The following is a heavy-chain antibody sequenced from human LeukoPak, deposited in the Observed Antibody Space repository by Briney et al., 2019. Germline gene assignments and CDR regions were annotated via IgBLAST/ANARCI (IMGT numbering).Heavy chain of an antibody. CDR3: ARGSLTPKRYGSGSPLDY. J-gene: IGHJ4*02. D-gene: IGHD3-10*01. CDR1: GGSISSYY. V-gene: IGHV4-4*07. Sequence: SETLSLTCTVSGGSISSYYWSWIRQPAGKGLEWIGRIYTSGSTNYNPSLKSRVTMSVDTSKNQFSLKLSSVTAADTAVYYCARGSLTPKRYGSGSPLDYWGQGTLVTVSS. CDR2: IYTSGST.